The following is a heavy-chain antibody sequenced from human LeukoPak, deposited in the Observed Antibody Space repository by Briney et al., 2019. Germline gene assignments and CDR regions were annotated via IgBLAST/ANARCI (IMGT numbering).Heavy chain of an antibody. CDR3: ARDADVGDFWSGYYWPWFDP. J-gene: IGHJ5*02. D-gene: IGHD3-3*01. V-gene: IGHV1-18*01. CDR2: ISAYNGNT. Sequence: ASVKISCKASGYTFTSYGISWVRQAPGQGLEWMGCISAYNGNTNYAQKLQGRVTMTTDTSTSTAYMELRSLRSDDTAVYYCARDADVGDFWSGYYWPWFDPWGQGTLVTVSS. CDR1: GYTFTSYG.